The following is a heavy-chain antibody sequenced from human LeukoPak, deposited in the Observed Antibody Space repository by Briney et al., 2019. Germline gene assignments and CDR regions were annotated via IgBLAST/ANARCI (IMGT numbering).Heavy chain of an antibody. J-gene: IGHJ6*02. V-gene: IGHV3-53*05. CDR2: IYSGGAT. CDR3: ARDPMTTVGMDV. CDR1: GLSVSNNY. D-gene: IGHD4-17*01. Sequence: AGGSLRLSCAASGLSVSNNYMSWVRQAPGKGLEWVSLIYSGGATHYADSVRGRFTISRDISKNTLYLQMNSLRAEDTAVYYCARDPMTTVGMDVWGQGTTVTVSS.